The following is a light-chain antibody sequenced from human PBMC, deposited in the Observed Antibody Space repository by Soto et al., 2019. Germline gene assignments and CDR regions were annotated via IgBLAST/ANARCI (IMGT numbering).Light chain of an antibody. CDR3: SSCTTSNTHV. V-gene: IGLV2-14*01. CDR1: SSDVGAYNY. J-gene: IGLJ1*01. CDR2: EVS. Sequence: QSALTQPASVSGSPGQSITISCTGTSSDVGAYNYVSWYQQHPGKAPKLMIYEVSYRPSGVSNRFSGSKSGNTASLTISGLQAEDEADYHCSSCTTSNTHVFGTGTKVTVL.